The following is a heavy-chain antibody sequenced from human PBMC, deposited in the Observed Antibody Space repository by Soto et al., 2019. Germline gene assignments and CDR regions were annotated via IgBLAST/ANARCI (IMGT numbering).Heavy chain of an antibody. CDR2: IDPSDSYT. D-gene: IGHD3-3*01. CDR3: ARRRSITIFGVDYGMDV. J-gene: IGHJ6*02. CDR1: GYSFTSYW. V-gene: IGHV5-10-1*01. Sequence: PXESLRISCKGSGYSFTSYWISLVRQMPGKGLEWMGRIDPSDSYTNYSPSFQGHVTISADKSISTAYLQWSSLKASDTAMYYCARRRSITIFGVDYGMDVWGQGTTVTVSS.